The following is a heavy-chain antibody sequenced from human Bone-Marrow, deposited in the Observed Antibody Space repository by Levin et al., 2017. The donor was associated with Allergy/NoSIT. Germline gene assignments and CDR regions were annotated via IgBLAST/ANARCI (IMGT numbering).Heavy chain of an antibody. CDR2: IKSKTDGGTT. CDR1: GFTFSNAW. D-gene: IGHD2-15*01. Sequence: GGSLRLSCAASGFTFSNAWMSWVRQAPGKGLEWVGRIKSKTDGGTTDYAAPVKGRFTISRDDSKNTLYLQMNSLKTEDTAVYYCTTDYGYCSGGSCTHFDYWGQGTLVTVSS. J-gene: IGHJ4*02. CDR3: TTDYGYCSGGSCTHFDY. V-gene: IGHV3-15*01.